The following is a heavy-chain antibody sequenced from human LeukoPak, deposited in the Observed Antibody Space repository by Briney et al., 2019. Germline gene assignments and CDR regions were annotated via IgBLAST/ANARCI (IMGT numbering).Heavy chain of an antibody. D-gene: IGHD6-19*01. Sequence: SETLSLTCTVSGGSISSGDYYWSWIRQPPGKGLEWIGYIYYSGSTYYNPSLKSRVTISVDTSKNQFSLKVRSVTAADTAVYYCARVLLQWPHEWIDPWGQGTLVTVSS. V-gene: IGHV4-30-4*08. CDR2: IYYSGST. CDR1: GGSISSGDYY. J-gene: IGHJ5*02. CDR3: ARVLLQWPHEWIDP.